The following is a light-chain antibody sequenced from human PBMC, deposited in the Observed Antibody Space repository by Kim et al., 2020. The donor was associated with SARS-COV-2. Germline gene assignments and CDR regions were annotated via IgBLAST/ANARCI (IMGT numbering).Light chain of an antibody. CDR1: SSDVGGYNF. Sequence: QSALTQPPSASGSPGQSVTISCKGTSSDVGGYNFVSWYQQHPDKAPKLIIYEVSKRPSGVPDRFSGSKSGNTASLTVSGLQAEDEDDYYCSSYAGRNKYVFGTGTQLTVL. CDR3: SSYAGRNKYV. J-gene: IGLJ1*01. V-gene: IGLV2-8*01. CDR2: EVS.